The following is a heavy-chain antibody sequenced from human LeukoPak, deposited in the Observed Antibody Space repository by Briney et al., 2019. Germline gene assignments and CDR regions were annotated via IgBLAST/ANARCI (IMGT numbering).Heavy chain of an antibody. CDR1: GGTFSSYA. D-gene: IGHD4-17*01. CDR2: IIPIFGTA. V-gene: IGHV1-69*13. Sequence: SVKVSCKASGGTFSSYAISWVRQAPGQGLEWMGGIIPIFGTANYAQKFQGRVTITADESTSTAYMELSSLRSEDTAVYYCARGPEYGDYVRVALDIWGQGTMVTVSS. J-gene: IGHJ3*02. CDR3: ARGPEYGDYVRVALDI.